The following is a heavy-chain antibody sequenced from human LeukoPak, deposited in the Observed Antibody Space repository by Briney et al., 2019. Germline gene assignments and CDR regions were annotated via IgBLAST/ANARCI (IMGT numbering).Heavy chain of an antibody. CDR2: IYADGNT. D-gene: IGHD3-10*01. CDR3: AKFTRTLVRGALVN. Sequence: GGSLRLSCAASGFLVNTNYMTWVRQAPGRGLEWVSFIYADGNTYYADSVKGRFSISRDDSKNTLYLQMNSLRAEDTAVYYCAKFTRTLVRGALVNWGQGTLVTVSS. V-gene: IGHV3-53*01. J-gene: IGHJ4*02. CDR1: GFLVNTNY.